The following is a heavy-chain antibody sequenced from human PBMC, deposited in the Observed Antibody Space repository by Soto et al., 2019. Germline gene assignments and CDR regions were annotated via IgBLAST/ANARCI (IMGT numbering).Heavy chain of an antibody. CDR1: GFTVSSNY. J-gene: IGHJ4*02. CDR3: ARVDTAMDGFDY. D-gene: IGHD5-18*01. CDR2: IYSGGST. Sequence: GGSLRLSCAASGFTVSSNYMSWVRQAPGKGLEWVSVIYSGGSTYYADSVKGRFTISRDTSKNQFSLKLSSVTAADTAVYYCARVDTAMDGFDYWGQGTLVTVSS. V-gene: IGHV3-66*01.